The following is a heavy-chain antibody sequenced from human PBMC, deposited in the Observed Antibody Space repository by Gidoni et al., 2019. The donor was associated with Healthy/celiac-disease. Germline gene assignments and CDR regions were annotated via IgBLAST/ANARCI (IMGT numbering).Heavy chain of an antibody. D-gene: IGHD6-13*01. Sequence: QLQLQESGPGLVKPSETLSLTCTVSGCSISSSSYYWGWIRQPPGKGLEWIGSIYYSGSTYYNPSLKSRVTISVDTSKNQFSLKLSSVTAADTAVYYCARIKYSSSWYGVEPFDYWGQGTLVTVSS. J-gene: IGHJ4*02. CDR1: GCSISSSSYY. CDR2: IYYSGST. CDR3: ARIKYSSSWYGVEPFDY. V-gene: IGHV4-39*01.